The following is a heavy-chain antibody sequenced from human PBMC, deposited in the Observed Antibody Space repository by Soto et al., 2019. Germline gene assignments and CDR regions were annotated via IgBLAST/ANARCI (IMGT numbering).Heavy chain of an antibody. CDR1: GGSITSGHW. V-gene: IGHV4-4*02. D-gene: IGHD2-8*02. J-gene: IGHJ4*01. Sequence: QVQLQESGPGLVESSGTLSLTCAVYGGSITSGHWWTCVRQSPGKGLAWIGEISLNGDINYSPSLQSLVTVSMDMSRNHLSLRLTSVTAADTAVYYCATRETRTGGPVWGQGTVVTVSS. CDR2: ISLNGDI. CDR3: ATRETRTGGPV.